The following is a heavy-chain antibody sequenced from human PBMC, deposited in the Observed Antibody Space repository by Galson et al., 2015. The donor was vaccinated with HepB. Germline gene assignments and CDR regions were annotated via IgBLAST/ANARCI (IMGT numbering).Heavy chain of an antibody. CDR2: IERDGGEK. V-gene: IGHV3-7*03. CDR3: ARDVRGGHFDF. J-gene: IGHJ4*02. CDR1: GFNFQNCW. Sequence: SLRLSCAVSGFNFQNCWMAWVRQSPGKGLEWVANIERDGGEKYYADSVEGRFAISRDNAKNSLFLQMNSLRPEDTAIYYCARDVRGGHFDFWGQGTLVTVSS. D-gene: IGHD3-10*02.